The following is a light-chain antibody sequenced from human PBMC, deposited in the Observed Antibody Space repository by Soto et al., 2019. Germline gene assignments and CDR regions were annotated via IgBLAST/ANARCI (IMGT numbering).Light chain of an antibody. Sequence: QSALTQPASVSGSPGQSITISCTGTSSDIGSYNLVSWYQQHPGKAPKLLIYEDTKRPSGVSNRFSGPKSGNTASLTISGLQAEDEADYYYCSYAGSTTVVFGGGPKLTVL. J-gene: IGLJ2*01. CDR3: CSYAGSTTVV. CDR1: SSDIGSYNL. CDR2: EDT. V-gene: IGLV2-23*01.